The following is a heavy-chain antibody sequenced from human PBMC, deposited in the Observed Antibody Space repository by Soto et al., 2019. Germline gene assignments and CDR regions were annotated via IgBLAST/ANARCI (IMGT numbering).Heavy chain of an antibody. CDR3: AKVSAKTAGSGSSYWYFDL. J-gene: IGHJ2*01. CDR1: GFTFSSYG. V-gene: IGHV3-30*18. D-gene: IGHD3-10*01. CDR2: ISYDGSNK. Sequence: GGSLRLSCAASGFTFSSYGMHWVRQAPGKGLEWVAVISYDGSNKYYADSVKGRFTISRDNSKNTLYLQMNSLRAEDTAVYYCAKVSAKTAGSGSSYWYFDLWGRGTLVTVSS.